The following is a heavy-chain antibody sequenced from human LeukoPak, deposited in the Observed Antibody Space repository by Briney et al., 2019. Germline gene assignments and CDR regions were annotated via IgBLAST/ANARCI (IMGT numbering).Heavy chain of an antibody. CDR1: GFTFSSYS. Sequence: GSLRLSCAASGFTFSSYSMNWARQAPGKGLGWVASINHNGNVNYYVDSVKGRFTISRDNAKNSLYLQMSNLRAEDTAVYFCARGGGLDVWGQGATVTVSS. J-gene: IGHJ6*02. V-gene: IGHV3-7*03. CDR3: ARGGGLDV. D-gene: IGHD3-16*01. CDR2: INHNGNVN.